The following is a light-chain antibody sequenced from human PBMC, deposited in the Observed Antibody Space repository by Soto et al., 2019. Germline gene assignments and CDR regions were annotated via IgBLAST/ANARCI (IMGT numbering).Light chain of an antibody. CDR1: QDISSS. CDR3: QQYYTYPCT. V-gene: IGKV1-8*01. Sequence: AIRMTQSPSSFSASTGDRVTITCRASQDISSSLAWYRQKPGRAPKLLIYSAFTLQSGVPSRFSGSGSGTDFTLTISCLQSEDFETYYCQQYYTYPCTFGQGTKVDIK. CDR2: SAF. J-gene: IGKJ2*02.